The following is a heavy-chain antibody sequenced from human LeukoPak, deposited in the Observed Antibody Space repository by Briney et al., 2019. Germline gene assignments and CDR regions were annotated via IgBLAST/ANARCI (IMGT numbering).Heavy chain of an antibody. Sequence: SETLSLTCTVSGGSISSSSYHWGWIRQPPGKGLEWIRSIYYSGSTYYNPSLKSRVTISVDTSKNQFSLKLSSVTAADTAVYYCASTDYVWGSYRYANFDYWGQGTLVTVSS. D-gene: IGHD3-16*02. CDR1: GGSISSSSYH. CDR2: IYYSGST. CDR3: ASTDYVWGSYRYANFDY. V-gene: IGHV4-39*01. J-gene: IGHJ4*02.